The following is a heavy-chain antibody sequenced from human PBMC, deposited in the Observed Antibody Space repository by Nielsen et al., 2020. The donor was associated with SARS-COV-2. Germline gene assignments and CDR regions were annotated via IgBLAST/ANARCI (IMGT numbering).Heavy chain of an antibody. CDR2: IEHNGIT. D-gene: IGHD2-2*01. CDR3: ARGVGLPRKGYCSSTSCPNRRFDP. V-gene: IGHV4-34*01. Sequence: PGKGLEWIGQIEHNGITKYGPSLKSRVTISVDTSKNQFSLKLSSVTAADTAVYYCARGVGLPRKGYCSSTSCPNRRFDPWGQGTLVTVSS. J-gene: IGHJ5*02.